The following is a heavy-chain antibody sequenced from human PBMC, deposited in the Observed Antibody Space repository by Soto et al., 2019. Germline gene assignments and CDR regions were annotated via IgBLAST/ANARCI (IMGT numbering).Heavy chain of an antibody. J-gene: IGHJ6*02. CDR2: IYYSGST. CDR1: GGSVSSGDYF. CDR3: ARSPNYYYYGFDV. V-gene: IGHV4-61*08. D-gene: IGHD3-10*01. Sequence: KASETLSLTCTVSGGSVSSGDYFWSWLRQSPGKRLEGIAYIYYSGSTNYNPSLKSRATISVDTSKSQVSLTLTSMTAADAALYYCARSPNYYYYGFDVWGQGTAVTVSS.